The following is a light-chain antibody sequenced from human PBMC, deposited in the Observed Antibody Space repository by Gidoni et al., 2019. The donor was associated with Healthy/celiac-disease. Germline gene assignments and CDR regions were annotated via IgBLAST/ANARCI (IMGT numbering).Light chain of an antibody. Sequence: IQMTQSPSTLSASVGDRVTITCLASQSISCWLAWYQQKPGKAPKLLIYNASSLESGVPSRFSSSGSGKEFILTISSLQHDDLANYYSQQYNSYSSFGHGTKLEIK. J-gene: IGKJ2*01. CDR2: NAS. CDR1: QSISCW. V-gene: IGKV1-5*03. CDR3: QQYNSYSS.